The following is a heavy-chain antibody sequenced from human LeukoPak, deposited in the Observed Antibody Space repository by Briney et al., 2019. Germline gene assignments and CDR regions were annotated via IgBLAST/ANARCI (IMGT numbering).Heavy chain of an antibody. Sequence: PSETLSLTCTVSGGSISSGGYYWSWIRQPAGKGLEWIGRIYTSGSTNYNPSLKSRVTMSVDTSKNQFSLKLSSVTAADTAVYYCATLGIAAAGTYWGQGTLVTVSS. D-gene: IGHD6-13*01. CDR3: ATLGIAAAGTY. V-gene: IGHV4-61*02. J-gene: IGHJ4*02. CDR2: IYTSGST. CDR1: GGSISSGGYY.